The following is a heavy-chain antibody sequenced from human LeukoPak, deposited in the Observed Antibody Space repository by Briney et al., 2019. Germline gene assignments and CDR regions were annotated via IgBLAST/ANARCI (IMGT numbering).Heavy chain of an antibody. CDR2: IKTDGSST. CDR3: ARGDGVVMNY. CDR1: GFTFSSYG. J-gene: IGHJ4*02. D-gene: IGHD3-3*01. V-gene: IGHV3-74*01. Sequence: GRSLRLSCAASGFTFSSYGMHWVRQVPGKGLVWVSRIKTDGSSTSHADSVKGRFTISRDNAKNTLYLQMNSLRAEDTAAYYCARGDGVVMNYWGQGTLVTVSS.